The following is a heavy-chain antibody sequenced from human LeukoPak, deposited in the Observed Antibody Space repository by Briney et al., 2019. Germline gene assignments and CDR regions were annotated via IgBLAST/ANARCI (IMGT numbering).Heavy chain of an antibody. CDR2: IYYSGST. CDR1: VGSISSGAYD. CDR3: ARDRWVDP. J-gene: IGHJ5*02. V-gene: IGHV4-31*03. Sequence: SQTLSLTCTVSVGSISSGAYDSSWIRQHPGKGLEWIGYIYYSGSTYYNPSLKSRVTISLDTSKNQFSLKLTSVTAADTAVYYCARDRWVDPWGQGTLVTVSS.